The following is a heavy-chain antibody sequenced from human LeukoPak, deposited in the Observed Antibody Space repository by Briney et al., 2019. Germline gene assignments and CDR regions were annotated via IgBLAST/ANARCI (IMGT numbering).Heavy chain of an antibody. V-gene: IGHV4-61*01. J-gene: IGHJ5*02. CDR3: ARGGGYCTNGVCLLNWFDP. CDR2: IYYSGST. CDR1: GYSISTDYY. Sequence: SETLSLTCTVSGYSISTDYYWGWIRQPPGKGLEWIGYIYYSGSTNYNPSLKSRVTISVDTSKNQFSLKLSSVTAADTAVYYCARGGGYCTNGVCLLNWFDPWGQGTLVTVSS. D-gene: IGHD2-8*01.